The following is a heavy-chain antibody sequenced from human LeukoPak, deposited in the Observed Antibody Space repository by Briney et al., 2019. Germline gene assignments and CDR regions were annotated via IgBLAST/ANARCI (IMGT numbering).Heavy chain of an antibody. J-gene: IGHJ6*03. CDR1: GGSFSGYY. CDR3: ARVARGSWYYYYYMDV. Sequence: SETLSLTCAVYGGSFSGYYWSWIRQPPGKGLEWIGEINHSGSTNYNPSLKSRVTISVDTSKNQFSLKLSSVTAADTAVYYCARVARGSWYYYYYMDVWGKGTTVTISS. CDR2: INHSGST. D-gene: IGHD6-13*01. V-gene: IGHV4-34*01.